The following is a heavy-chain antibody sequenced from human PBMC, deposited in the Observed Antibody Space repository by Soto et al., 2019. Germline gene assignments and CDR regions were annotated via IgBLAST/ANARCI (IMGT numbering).Heavy chain of an antibody. CDR3: AKDRRYSSSWIHFDY. CDR2: ISGSGGST. CDR1: GFTFSSYA. D-gene: IGHD6-13*01. J-gene: IGHJ4*02. V-gene: IGHV3-23*01. Sequence: GGSLRLSCAASGFTFSSYAMSWVRQAPGKGLEWVSAISGSGGSTYYADSVKGRFTISRDNSKNTLYLQMNSLRAEDTAVYYCAKDRRYSSSWIHFDYWGQGTLVTVSS.